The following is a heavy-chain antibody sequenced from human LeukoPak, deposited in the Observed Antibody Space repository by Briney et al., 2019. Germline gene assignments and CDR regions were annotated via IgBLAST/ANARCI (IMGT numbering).Heavy chain of an antibody. D-gene: IGHD3-9*01. CDR3: ARSPLYDIAPSDY. J-gene: IGHJ4*02. V-gene: IGHV4-59*01. CDR1: GGSISGYY. CDR2: IHYSGST. Sequence: SETLSLTCTVSGGSISGYYWNWIRQAPGKGREWIGNIHYSGSTKYSPSLKGRVTISVDTSKNQFSLKLSSVTAADTAAYYCARSPLYDIAPSDYWGQGTLVTVSS.